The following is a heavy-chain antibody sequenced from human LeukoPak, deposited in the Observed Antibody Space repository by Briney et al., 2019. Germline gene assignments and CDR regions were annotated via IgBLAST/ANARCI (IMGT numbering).Heavy chain of an antibody. Sequence: GGSLRLSCAASRFTFSNYAMSWVRQAPGKGLEWVSAISNSGGNTYYADSVKGRFTISRDNSKNTLYLQMNSLRAEDTAVYYCAKDVGATRGYYFDYWGQGTLVTVSS. V-gene: IGHV3-23*01. J-gene: IGHJ4*02. CDR2: ISNSGGNT. CDR1: RFTFSNYA. D-gene: IGHD1-26*01. CDR3: AKDVGATRGYYFDY.